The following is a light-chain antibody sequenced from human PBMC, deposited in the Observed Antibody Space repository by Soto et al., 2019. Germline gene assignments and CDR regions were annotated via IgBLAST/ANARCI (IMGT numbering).Light chain of an antibody. Sequence: QSALTQPRSASGSPGQSVTISCTGTSSDVGGYNYVSWYQQHPGKAPKLMIYEVTKRPSGVPDRFSGSKSVNTASLTVSGLQAEDEADYYCSSHAGINNVVFGGGTKLTVL. CDR3: SSHAGINNVV. CDR1: SSDVGGYNY. V-gene: IGLV2-8*01. J-gene: IGLJ3*02. CDR2: EVT.